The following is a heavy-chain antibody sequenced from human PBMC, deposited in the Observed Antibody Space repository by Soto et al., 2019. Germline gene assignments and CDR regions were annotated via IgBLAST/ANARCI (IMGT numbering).Heavy chain of an antibody. D-gene: IGHD1-26*01. CDR3: ANTGSYPTYFDY. V-gene: IGHV3-9*01. J-gene: IGHJ4*02. Sequence: EVQLVESGGGLVQPGRSLRLSCAASGFTFDDYAMHWVRQAPGKGLEWVSGISWNSGTIGYADSVKGRFTISRDNAKNSPYLQMNSLRAEDTALYYCANTGSYPTYFDYWGQGTLVTVSS. CDR1: GFTFDDYA. CDR2: ISWNSGTI.